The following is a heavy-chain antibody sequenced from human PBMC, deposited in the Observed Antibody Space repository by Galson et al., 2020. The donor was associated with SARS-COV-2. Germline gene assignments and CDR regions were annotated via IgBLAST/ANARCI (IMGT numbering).Heavy chain of an antibody. V-gene: IGHV3-13*01. CDR3: SRGRSSNYYDSSGYYPY. Sequence: GGSLRLSCAASGFSFSTYDMHWVRQATGKGLEWVSAIGTIGGETYYPDSVKGRFTISRDNAKNSLYLQMDSLRAGDTAVYYCSRGRSSNYYDSSGYYPYWGQGTLVTVSS. J-gene: IGHJ4*02. D-gene: IGHD3-22*01. CDR1: GFSFSTYD. CDR2: IGTIGGET.